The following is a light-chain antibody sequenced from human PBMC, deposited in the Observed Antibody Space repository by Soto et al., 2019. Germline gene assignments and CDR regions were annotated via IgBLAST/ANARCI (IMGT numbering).Light chain of an antibody. V-gene: IGLV2-14*01. CDR1: SSDVGGYNY. Sequence: QSALTQPASVSGSPGQSITISCTGTSSDVGGYNYVSWYQQDPGKAPKLMIYEVNNRPSGVSNRFSGSKSGNTASLTISGLQAEDEADYYCSSYTSSSTFFGTGTKLTVL. CDR3: SSYTSSSTF. J-gene: IGLJ1*01. CDR2: EVN.